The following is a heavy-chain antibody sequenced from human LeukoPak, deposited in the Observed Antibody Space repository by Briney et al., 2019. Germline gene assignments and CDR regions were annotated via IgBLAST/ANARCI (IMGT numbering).Heavy chain of an antibody. CDR3: ARSGPITMVRGVTVYYYGMDV. CDR2: ISSSGSTI. D-gene: IGHD3-10*01. J-gene: IGHJ6*02. V-gene: IGHV3-11*01. CDR1: GFTFSDYY. Sequence: GGSLRLSCAASGFTFSDYYMSWIRQAPGKGLEWVSYISSSGSTIYYADSVKGRFTISRDNAKNSLYLQMNSLRAEDTAVYYCARSGPITMVRGVTVYYYGMDVWGQGTTVTVSS.